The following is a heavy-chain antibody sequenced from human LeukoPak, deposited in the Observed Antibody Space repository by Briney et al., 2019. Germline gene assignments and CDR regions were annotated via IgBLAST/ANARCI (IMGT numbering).Heavy chain of an antibody. V-gene: IGHV3-64*01. Sequence: GGSLRLSCAASGFNFINSAMHWVRQAPGKGLEYVSGVAGNGGSTYYTNSVKGRFTISRDDSKNTLYLQMGSLRPEDMAVYYCARGGVWQQLAVDYWGQGTLVTVSS. CDR3: ARGGVWQQLAVDY. J-gene: IGHJ4*02. D-gene: IGHD6-13*01. CDR2: VAGNGGST. CDR1: GFNFINSA.